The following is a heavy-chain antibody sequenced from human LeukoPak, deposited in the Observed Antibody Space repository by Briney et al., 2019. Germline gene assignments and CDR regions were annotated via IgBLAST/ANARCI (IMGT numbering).Heavy chain of an antibody. CDR1: AFTFSSYG. CDR2: IRYDGSNK. Sequence: PGGTLRLSCAASAFTFSSYGMHWVRQAPGKGLEWVAFIRYDGSNKYYADSVKGRFTISRDNSKNTLYLQMNSLRAEATAVYYCAKDSGSYWADYFDYWGQGTLVTVSS. J-gene: IGHJ4*02. V-gene: IGHV3-30*02. CDR3: AKDSGSYWADYFDY. D-gene: IGHD1-26*01.